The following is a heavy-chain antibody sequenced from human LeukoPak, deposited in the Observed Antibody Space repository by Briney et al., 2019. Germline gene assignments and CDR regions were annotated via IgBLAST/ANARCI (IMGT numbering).Heavy chain of an antibody. CDR2: IWYDGSNK. D-gene: IGHD3-22*01. Sequence: KTGGSLRLSCAASGFTFSSYGMHWVRQAPGKGLEWVAVIWYDGSNKYYADSVKGRFTISRDNSKNTLYLQMNSLRAEDTAVYYCARDVPAYYYHSSGYTDAFDIWGQGTMVTVSS. CDR1: GFTFSSYG. J-gene: IGHJ3*02. V-gene: IGHV3-33*01. CDR3: ARDVPAYYYHSSGYTDAFDI.